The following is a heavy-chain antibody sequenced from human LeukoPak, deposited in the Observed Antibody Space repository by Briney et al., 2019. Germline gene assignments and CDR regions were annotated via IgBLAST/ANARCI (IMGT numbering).Heavy chain of an antibody. D-gene: IGHD6-19*01. V-gene: IGHV3-30*04. Sequence: GGSLRLSCAASGFTFSSYAMHWVRQAPGKGLEWVAVISYDGSNKYYADSVKGRFTISRDNSKNTLYLQMNSLRAEDTAVYYCARVQYSSGWYGGGIDAFDIWGQGTMVTVSS. J-gene: IGHJ3*02. CDR1: GFTFSSYA. CDR3: ARVQYSSGWYGGGIDAFDI. CDR2: ISYDGSNK.